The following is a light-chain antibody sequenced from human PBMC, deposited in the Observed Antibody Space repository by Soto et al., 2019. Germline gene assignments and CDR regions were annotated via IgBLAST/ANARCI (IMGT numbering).Light chain of an antibody. CDR1: QSMRCW. Sequence: DIEMTHAPSTLSGSIGDRVTITCRASQSMRCWLGWYQQKPGKATKLLIYKASTLKSGVPSRFSGSGSGTEFTLTISSLQPDDFATYYCQHYNSYSEAFGQGTKVDIK. CDR3: QHYNSYSEA. V-gene: IGKV1-5*03. CDR2: KAS. J-gene: IGKJ1*01.